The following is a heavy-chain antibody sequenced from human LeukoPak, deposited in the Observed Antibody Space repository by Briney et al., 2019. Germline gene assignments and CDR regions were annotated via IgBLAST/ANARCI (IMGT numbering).Heavy chain of an antibody. CDR3: AKRDGSGYYYFDY. Sequence: PGGSLRLSCAASGFTFSLYWMSWVRQAPGKGLEWVANIKQDGSEKYYVDSVKGRFTISRDNARNSLFLQMNSLRAEDTAVYYCAKRDGSGYYYFDYWGQGTLVTVSS. V-gene: IGHV3-7*05. D-gene: IGHD3-22*01. CDR1: GFTFSLYW. CDR2: IKQDGSEK. J-gene: IGHJ4*02.